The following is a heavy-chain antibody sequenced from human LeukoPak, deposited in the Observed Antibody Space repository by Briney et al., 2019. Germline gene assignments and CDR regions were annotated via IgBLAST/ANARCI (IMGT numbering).Heavy chain of an antibody. V-gene: IGHV3-7*01. CDR3: ARFGYVAAVDV. CDR2: INPAGTET. Sequence: GGSLRLSCAASGFSFSAYWMTWVRQAPGTGLEWVANINPAGTETYYVDPVKGRFTVSRDNAKNLLYLQMNSLRAEDTAVYHCARFGYVAAVDVWGQGTLVTVSS. D-gene: IGHD2-15*01. CDR1: GFSFSAYW. J-gene: IGHJ4*02.